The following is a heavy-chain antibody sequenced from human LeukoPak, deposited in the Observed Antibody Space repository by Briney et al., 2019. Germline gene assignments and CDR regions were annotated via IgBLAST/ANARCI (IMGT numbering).Heavy chain of an antibody. J-gene: IGHJ4*02. Sequence: GGSLRLSCAASGFTFSSYAMSWVRQAPGKGLEWVSPISADGRSTYYADSVQGRFTISRDNSKNTLYLQINSLRAEDTAVYYCAKEHILTGYSDYWGQGTLVTVSS. CDR3: AKEHILTGYSDY. CDR2: ISADGRST. CDR1: GFTFSSYA. V-gene: IGHV3-23*01. D-gene: IGHD3-9*01.